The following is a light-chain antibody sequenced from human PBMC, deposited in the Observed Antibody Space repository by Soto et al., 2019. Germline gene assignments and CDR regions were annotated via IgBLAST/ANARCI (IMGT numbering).Light chain of an antibody. J-gene: IGKJ5*01. V-gene: IGKV3-15*01. CDR1: QSVSSN. CDR2: GAS. CDR3: QQYNNWPRIT. Sequence: EIVMAHSPATLSVSPVEIATLSCRASQSVSSNLAWYQQKRGQAPRLLIYGASTRATGIPARFSGSGSGTEFTLTISSLQSEDFAVYYCQQYNNWPRITFGQGTRLEIK.